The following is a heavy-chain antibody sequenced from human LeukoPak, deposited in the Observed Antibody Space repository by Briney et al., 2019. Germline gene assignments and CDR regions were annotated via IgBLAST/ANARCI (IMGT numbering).Heavy chain of an antibody. CDR3: ARVGDYGDYEVSDY. Sequence: GAPVKVSCKASGYTFTSYDINWVRQATGQGLEWMGWMNPNSGNTGYAQKFQGRVTMTRNTSISTAYMELSSLRSEDTAVYYCARVGDYGDYEVSDYWGQGTLVTVSS. D-gene: IGHD4-17*01. CDR2: MNPNSGNT. V-gene: IGHV1-8*01. J-gene: IGHJ4*02. CDR1: GYTFTSYD.